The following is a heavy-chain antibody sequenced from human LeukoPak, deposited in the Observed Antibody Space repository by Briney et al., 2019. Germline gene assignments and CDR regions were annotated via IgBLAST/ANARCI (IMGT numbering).Heavy chain of an antibody. Sequence: ASVKVSCKASGYAFTGHYMHWVRQAPGQGLEWMGWINPNSGGTNYAQKLQGRVTMTRDTSISTAYMELTRLRSDDTAVYYCAGDIVRATTPDYWGQGTLVTVS. CDR1: GYAFTGHY. D-gene: IGHD1-26*01. V-gene: IGHV1-2*02. J-gene: IGHJ4*02. CDR2: INPNSGGT. CDR3: AGDIVRATTPDY.